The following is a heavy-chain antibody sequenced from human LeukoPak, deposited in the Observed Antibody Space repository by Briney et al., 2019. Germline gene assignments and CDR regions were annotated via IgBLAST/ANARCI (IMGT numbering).Heavy chain of an antibody. V-gene: IGHV1-69*13. CDR3: ASQAGTTRYFDY. D-gene: IGHD1-7*01. J-gene: IGHJ4*02. CDR1: GGTFSSYA. Sequence: SVKVSCKASGGTFSSYAISWVRQAPGQGLEWMGGIIPIFGAANYAQKFQGRVTITADESTSTAYMELSSLRSEDTAVYYCASQAGTTRYFDYWGQGTLVTVSS. CDR2: IIPIFGAA.